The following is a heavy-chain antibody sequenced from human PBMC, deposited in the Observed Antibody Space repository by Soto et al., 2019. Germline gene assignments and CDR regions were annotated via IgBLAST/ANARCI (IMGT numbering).Heavy chain of an antibody. D-gene: IGHD6-13*01. CDR2: ISAYNGNT. CDR3: ARARYSSSWYPNWFDP. CDR1: GYTFTSYG. Sequence: QVQLVQSGAEVKKPGASVKVSCKASGYTFTSYGISWVRQAPGQGLEWMGGISAYNGNTNYAQKLQGRVTMTTDTSTSTADMELRSLRSDDTAVEYCARARYSSSWYPNWFDPWGQGTLVTVSS. V-gene: IGHV1-18*04. J-gene: IGHJ5*02.